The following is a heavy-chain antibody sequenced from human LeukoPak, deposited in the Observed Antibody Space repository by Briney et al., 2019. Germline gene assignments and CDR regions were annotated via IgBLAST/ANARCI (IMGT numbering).Heavy chain of an antibody. Sequence: GGSLRLSCAASGFTFSSYGMHWVRQAPGKGLEWVAVIWYDGSNKYYADSVKGRFTISRDNSKNTLYLQMNSLRDEDTAVYYCARSPTGKQQLPPDYWGQGTLVTVSS. CDR2: IWYDGSNK. V-gene: IGHV3-33*01. J-gene: IGHJ4*02. CDR1: GFTFSSYG. CDR3: ARSPTGKQQLPPDY. D-gene: IGHD6-13*01.